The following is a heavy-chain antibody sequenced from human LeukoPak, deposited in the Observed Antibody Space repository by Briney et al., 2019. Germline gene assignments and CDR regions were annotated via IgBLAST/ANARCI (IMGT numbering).Heavy chain of an antibody. CDR2: ISGGGGST. CDR3: AKAGSGYSYFDH. CDR1: GFIFSGYA. J-gene: IGHJ4*02. D-gene: IGHD3-22*01. Sequence: GGSLRLSCAASGFIFSGYAMSWVRQAPGKGLEWVPGISGGGGSTYYADSVKGRFAISRDNSKNRLFLQMNSLRAEDTAVYYCAKAGSGYSYFDHWGQGTLVTVSS. V-gene: IGHV3-23*01.